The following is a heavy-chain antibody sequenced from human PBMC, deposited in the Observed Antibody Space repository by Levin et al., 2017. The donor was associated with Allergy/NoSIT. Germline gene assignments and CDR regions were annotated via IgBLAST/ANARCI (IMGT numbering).Heavy chain of an antibody. V-gene: IGHV3-23*01. J-gene: IGHJ4*02. CDR3: AKRPPYSSSWYYFDY. Sequence: GESLKISCAASGFTFSSYAMSWVRPDPGKGLEWVSAISGNGESTYYADSVKGRFTISRDSSRNTLYLQMNSLRAEDTALYYCAKRPPYSSSWYYFDYWGQGTLVTVSS. CDR1: GFTFSSYA. D-gene: IGHD6-13*01. CDR2: ISGNGEST.